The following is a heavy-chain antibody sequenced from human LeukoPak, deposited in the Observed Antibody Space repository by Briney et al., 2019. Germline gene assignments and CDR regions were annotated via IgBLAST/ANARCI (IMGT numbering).Heavy chain of an antibody. D-gene: IGHD1-26*01. Sequence: GGSLRLSCAASGFTFSSYAMHWVRQAPGKGLEWVAVISYDGSNKYYADSVKGRFTISRDNSKNTLYLEMKSLRAEDTAMYCCAKAGDSGSFDYWGQGTLVTVSS. V-gene: IGHV3-30-3*01. J-gene: IGHJ4*02. CDR3: AKAGDSGSFDY. CDR2: ISYDGSNK. CDR1: GFTFSSYA.